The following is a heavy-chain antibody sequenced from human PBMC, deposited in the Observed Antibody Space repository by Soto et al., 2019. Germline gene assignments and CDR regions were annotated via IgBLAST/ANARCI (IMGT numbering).Heavy chain of an antibody. Sequence: GASVKVSCKASGYTFTSYGISWVRQAPGQGLEWMGWISAYNGNTNYAQKLQGRVTMTTDTSTSTAYMELRSLRSDDTAVYYCARMVAEQWLVEYYFDYWGQGTLVTVSS. CDR2: ISAYNGNT. CDR3: ARMVAEQWLVEYYFDY. V-gene: IGHV1-18*01. D-gene: IGHD6-19*01. J-gene: IGHJ4*02. CDR1: GYTFTSYG.